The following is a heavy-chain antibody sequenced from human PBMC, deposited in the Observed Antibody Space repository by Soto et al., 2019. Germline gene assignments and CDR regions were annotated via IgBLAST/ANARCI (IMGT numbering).Heavy chain of an antibody. CDR1: GYSFTSYW. CDR2: IDPSDSYT. J-gene: IGHJ3*02. CDR3: AGLYYYDSSGSLHDDFDI. V-gene: IGHV5-10-1*01. Sequence: GESLKISCKGSGYSFTSYWISWVRQMPGKGLEWMGRIDPSDSYTNYSPSFQGHVTISADKSISTAYLQWSSLKASDTAMYYCAGLYYYDSSGSLHDDFDIWGQGTMVTVSS. D-gene: IGHD3-22*01.